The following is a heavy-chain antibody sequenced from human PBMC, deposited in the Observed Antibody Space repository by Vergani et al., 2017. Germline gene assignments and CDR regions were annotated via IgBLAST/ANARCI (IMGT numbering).Heavy chain of an antibody. Sequence: QVQLVESGGGVVQPGRSLRLSCAASGFTFSSYGMHWVRQAPGKGLEWVAVIWYDGSNKYYADSVKGRFTISRDNSKNTLYLQMNSLRAEDTAVYYCARDSPVVSPFDYWGQGTLVTVSS. V-gene: IGHV3-30*19. CDR2: IWYDGSNK. D-gene: IGHD2-8*02. J-gene: IGHJ4*02. CDR1: GFTFSSYG. CDR3: ARDSPVVSPFDY.